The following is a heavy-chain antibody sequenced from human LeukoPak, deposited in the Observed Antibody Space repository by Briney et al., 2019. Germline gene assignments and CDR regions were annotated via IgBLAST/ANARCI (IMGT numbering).Heavy chain of an antibody. V-gene: IGHV3-23*01. CDR2: ITGSAGST. CDR3: AKSSYYDSSGYYREYYFDY. J-gene: IGHJ4*02. D-gene: IGHD3-22*01. CDR1: GFTFSYYS. Sequence: PGGSLRLSCAASGFTFSYYSMSWGRQAPGKGLEWVSGITGSAGSTHYADSVKGRFTISRDNTKNTLYLQMNSLRAEDTAIYYCAKSSYYDSSGYYREYYFDYWGQGTLVTVSS.